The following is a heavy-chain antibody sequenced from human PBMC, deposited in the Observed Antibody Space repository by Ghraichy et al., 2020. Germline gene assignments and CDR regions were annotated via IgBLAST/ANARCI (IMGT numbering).Heavy chain of an antibody. Sequence: SLNISCGASGFTFDDYAMHWVRQAPGKGLEWLSGISWNSGSIGYADSVKGRFSISRDNAKNSLYLQMNSLRAEDTALYYCAKGFRGYVSHGMDVWGQGTTVTVSS. CDR2: ISWNSGSI. D-gene: IGHD5-12*01. V-gene: IGHV3-9*01. CDR1: GFTFDDYA. J-gene: IGHJ6*02. CDR3: AKGFRGYVSHGMDV.